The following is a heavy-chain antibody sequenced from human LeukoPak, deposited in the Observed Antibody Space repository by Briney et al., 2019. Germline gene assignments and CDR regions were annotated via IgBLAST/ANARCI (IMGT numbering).Heavy chain of an antibody. D-gene: IGHD5-24*01. V-gene: IGHV4-34*01. CDR3: ARVDGDGYNIPDY. J-gene: IGHJ4*02. CDR2: INHSGNT. CDR1: GESFSSYY. Sequence: SETLSLTCAVYGESFSSYYWSWIRQPPGKGLEWIGEINHSGNTNYNPSLKSRVTISVDTSKNQISLKLSSVTAADTAVYYCARVDGDGYNIPDYWGQGTLVTVSS.